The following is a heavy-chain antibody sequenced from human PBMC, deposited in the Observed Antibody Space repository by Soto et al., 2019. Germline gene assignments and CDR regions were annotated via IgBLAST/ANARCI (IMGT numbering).Heavy chain of an antibody. J-gene: IGHJ6*03. CDR2: ISWNSGSI. CDR1: GFTFDDYA. Sequence: EVQLVASGGGLVQPGRSLRLSCAASGFTFDDYAMHWVRQAPGKGLEWVSGISWNSGSIGYADSVKGRFTISRDNAKNSLYLQMNSLRAEDTAFYYCATDHRLPNPEFRAGPAPMYGKRYYYYYMSVWGKWTTVTVSS. V-gene: IGHV3-9*01. CDR3: ATDHRLPNPEFRAGPAPMYGKRYYYYYMSV. D-gene: IGHD2-2*01.